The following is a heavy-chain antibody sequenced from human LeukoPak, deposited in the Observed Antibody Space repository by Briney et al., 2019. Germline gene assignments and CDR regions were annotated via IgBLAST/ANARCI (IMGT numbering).Heavy chain of an antibody. CDR1: GFTFSSYA. Sequence: GGSLRLSCAASGFTFSSYAMSWVRQAPGKGLEWVSAISGSGGSTYYADSVKGQFTISRDNSKNTLYLQMNSLRAEDTAVYYCAKDAPVNIVVVPAANSWGQGTLVTVSS. CDR3: AKDAPVNIVVVPAANS. V-gene: IGHV3-23*01. D-gene: IGHD2-2*01. CDR2: ISGSGGST. J-gene: IGHJ4*02.